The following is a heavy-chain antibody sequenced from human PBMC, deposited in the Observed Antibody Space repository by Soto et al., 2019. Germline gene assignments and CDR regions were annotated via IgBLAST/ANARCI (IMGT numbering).Heavy chain of an antibody. CDR1: GYTFTGYY. CDR3: ADPVPAPTHYDYYDMDV. J-gene: IGHJ6*02. V-gene: IGHV1-2*04. D-gene: IGHD2-2*01. Sequence: ASVKVSCKASGYTFTGYYMHWVRQAPGQGLEWMGWINPNSGGTNYAQKFQGWVTMTRDTSISTAYMELSRLRSDDTAVYYCADPVPAPTHYDYYDMDVWGQGTTVTVSS. CDR2: INPNSGGT.